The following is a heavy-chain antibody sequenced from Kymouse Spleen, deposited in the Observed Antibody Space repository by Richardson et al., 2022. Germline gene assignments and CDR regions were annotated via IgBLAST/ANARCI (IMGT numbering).Heavy chain of an antibody. CDR2: IWYDGSNK. CDR1: GFTFSSYG. J-gene: IGHJ6*02. CDR3: ARECIAARLYYYYYGMDV. V-gene: IGHV3-33*01. D-gene: IGHD6-6*01. Sequence: QVQLVESGGGVVQPGRSLRLSCAASGFTFSSYGMHWVRQAPGKGLEWVAVIWYDGSNKYYADSVKGRFTISRDNSKNTLYLQMNSLRAEDTAVYYCARECIAARLYYYYYGMDVWGQGTTVTVSS.